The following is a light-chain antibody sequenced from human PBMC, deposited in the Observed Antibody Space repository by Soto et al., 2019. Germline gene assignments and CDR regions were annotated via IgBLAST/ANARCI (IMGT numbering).Light chain of an antibody. Sequence: QSARAQPPSASGSPGQSVTISCTGTKNDIVVYDFVSWYQHHPGKAPRLIIYEVVQRPSGVPDRFSGSKSGNTASLTVSGLQAADEADYFCKSYAGSNTYVFGSGTKVTVL. J-gene: IGLJ1*01. CDR3: KSYAGSNTYV. CDR2: EVV. V-gene: IGLV2-8*01. CDR1: KNDIVVYDF.